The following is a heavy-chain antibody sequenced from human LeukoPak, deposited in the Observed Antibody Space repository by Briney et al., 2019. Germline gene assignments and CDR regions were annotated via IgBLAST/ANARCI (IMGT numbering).Heavy chain of an antibody. CDR1: GFTFSSYS. CDR2: ISSSSSYI. V-gene: IGHV3-21*01. Sequence: GGSLRLSCAASGFTFSSYSMNWVRQAPGKGLEWVSSISSSSSYIYYADSVKGRFTISRDNAKNSLYLQMNSLRAEDTAVYYCARAVAINSYYYYYMDVWGKGTTVTVSS. CDR3: ARAVAINSYYYYYMDV. J-gene: IGHJ6*03. D-gene: IGHD5-12*01.